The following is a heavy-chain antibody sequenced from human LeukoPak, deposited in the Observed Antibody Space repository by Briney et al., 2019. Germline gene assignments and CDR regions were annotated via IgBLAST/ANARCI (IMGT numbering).Heavy chain of an antibody. CDR1: GFTFSNYG. D-gene: IGHD2-2*01. J-gene: IGHJ4*02. CDR3: AREKYCSTTSCYVPFDY. Sequence: GRSLRLSCAASGFTFSNYGMHWVRQAPGKGLEWVTGISHDENNKYYADSVKGRFTISRDNSKSTVYLQMNSLRAEDTAVYYCAREKYCSTTSCYVPFDYWGQGTLVTVSS. V-gene: IGHV3-30*03. CDR2: ISHDENNK.